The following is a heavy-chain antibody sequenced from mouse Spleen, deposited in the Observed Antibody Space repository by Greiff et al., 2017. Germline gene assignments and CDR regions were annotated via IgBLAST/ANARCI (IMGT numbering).Heavy chain of an antibody. CDR1: GYSFTGYN. J-gene: IGHJ4*01. D-gene: IGHD2-4*01. Sequence: VQLKESGPELGKPGASVKISCKASGYSFTGYNMYWVKQSHRKSLEWIGYIDPYNGGTSYNQKSKGKATLTVDKSSSTAYMHLNSLTSEDSAIYYCARGDYDYGAMDYWGQGTSVTVSS. CDR3: ARGDYDYGAMDY. CDR2: IDPYNGGT. V-gene: IGHV1S135*01.